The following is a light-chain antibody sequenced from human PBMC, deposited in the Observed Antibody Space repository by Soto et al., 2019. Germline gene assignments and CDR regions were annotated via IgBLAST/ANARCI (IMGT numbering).Light chain of an antibody. CDR3: QVWDSSSHQVV. Sequence: SYELAQPPSVSVAPGQTASIPWGANDIGSNSVHWYQQKPAQAPVLVVYSDSDRPSGIPDRFSGSNSGNTATLTISRVEAGDEADYYCQVWDSSSHQVVFGGGTKLTVL. J-gene: IGLJ3*02. CDR2: SDS. CDR1: DIGSNS. V-gene: IGLV3-21*02.